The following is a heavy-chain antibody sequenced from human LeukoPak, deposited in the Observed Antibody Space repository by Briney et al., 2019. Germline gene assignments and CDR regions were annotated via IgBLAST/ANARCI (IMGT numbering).Heavy chain of an antibody. CDR1: GYSFTSHW. CDR3: ARRYYYDSSGYYLAHDAFDI. J-gene: IGHJ3*02. Sequence: GESLKISCKGSGYSFTSHWIGWVRQMPGKGLEWMGIIYPGDSETRYSPSFQGQVTISADKSISTAYLQWSSLKASDTAMYYCARRYYYDSSGYYLAHDAFDIWGQGTMVTVSS. D-gene: IGHD3-22*01. CDR2: IYPGDSET. V-gene: IGHV5-51*01.